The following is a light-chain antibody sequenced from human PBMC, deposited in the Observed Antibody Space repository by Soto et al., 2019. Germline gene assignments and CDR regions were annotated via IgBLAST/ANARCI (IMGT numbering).Light chain of an antibody. V-gene: IGLV2-14*01. J-gene: IGLJ2*01. CDR1: SSDVGNYDY. Sequence: QSVLTQPASVSGSPGQSVTISCTGTSSDVGNYDYVSWFQHHPGKAPKLMIYEVSNRPSGVSNRFSGSKSGNTASLTISGLQAEDEADYYCNSYTTSTTLVFGRGTKLTVL. CDR2: EVS. CDR3: NSYTTSTTLV.